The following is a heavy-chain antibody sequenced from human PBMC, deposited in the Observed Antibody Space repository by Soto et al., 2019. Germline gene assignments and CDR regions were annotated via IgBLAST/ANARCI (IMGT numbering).Heavy chain of an antibody. Sequence: GGSLRLSCAASGFTFSSYAFVWVRQAPGKGLDWVSAMGSSDAYTYYADSVKGRFTISRDNSKNTLYLQMNSLRAEDTALYFCGGGLHLTQYSFHDGVDLWGQGTTVTVSS. V-gene: IGHV3-23*01. J-gene: IGHJ6*02. D-gene: IGHD3-16*01. CDR1: GFTFSSYA. CDR2: MGSSDAYT. CDR3: GGGLHLTQYSFHDGVDL.